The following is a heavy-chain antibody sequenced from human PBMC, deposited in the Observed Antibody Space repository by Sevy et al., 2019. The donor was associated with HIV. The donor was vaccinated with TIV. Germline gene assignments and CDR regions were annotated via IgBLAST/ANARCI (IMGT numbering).Heavy chain of an antibody. J-gene: IGHJ4*02. V-gene: IGHV3-73*01. CDR3: TRHRLSMVRGIIMAHYFDY. CDR2: IRSESNSHAT. Sequence: GGSLRLSCAASGFTFSGSAIHWARQASGKGLEWVGRIRSESNSHATAYAASVKGRFTISRDDSKNTAYLQMNSLKTEDTAVYYCTRHRLSMVRGIIMAHYFDYWGPGTLVTVSS. D-gene: IGHD3-10*01. CDR1: GFTFSGSA.